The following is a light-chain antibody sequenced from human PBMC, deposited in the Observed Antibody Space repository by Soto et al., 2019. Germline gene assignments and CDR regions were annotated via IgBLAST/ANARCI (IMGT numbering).Light chain of an antibody. CDR2: GAS. CDR3: HQHYIWWT. Sequence: EVVMTQSPATLSVTPGERATLSCRASQSVSSNLAWYQQKPGQAPRLLIYGASTRAAGIPARFSGSGSGTDFTLTITSLQSEDFGVYYCHQHYIWWTFGHGAKV. J-gene: IGKJ1*01. V-gene: IGKV3-15*01. CDR1: QSVSSN.